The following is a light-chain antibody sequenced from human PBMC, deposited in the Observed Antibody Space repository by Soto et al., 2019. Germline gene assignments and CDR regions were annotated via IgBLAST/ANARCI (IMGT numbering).Light chain of an antibody. CDR2: GNS. CDR1: SSNIGAGYD. V-gene: IGLV1-40*01. CDR3: SSYAGSNSLGV. J-gene: IGLJ2*01. Sequence: QSVLTQPPSVSGAPGQRVTISCTGSSSNIGAGYDVHWYQQLPGTAPKLLIYGNSNRPSGVPDRFSGSKSGTSASLAITGLQAEDEADYYCSSYAGSNSLGVFGGGTKLTVL.